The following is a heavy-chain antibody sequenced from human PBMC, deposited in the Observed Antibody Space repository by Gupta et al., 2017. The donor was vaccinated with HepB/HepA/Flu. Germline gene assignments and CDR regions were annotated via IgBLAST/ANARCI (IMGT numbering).Heavy chain of an antibody. J-gene: IGHJ4*02. CDR1: GRTYSRCW. CDR2: IKEDGSEK. CDR3: ARERWFGELINS. D-gene: IGHD3-10*01. Sequence: VHLAEFGGGLSQPGGYLSLACAAPGRTYSRCWMTWVRQAPGKGLEWVDNIKEDGSEKYYVDSVKGRFTISRDNAKNSLYLQMNSLRAEDTAVYYCARERWFGELINSWGQGTLVTVSS. V-gene: IGHV3-7*01.